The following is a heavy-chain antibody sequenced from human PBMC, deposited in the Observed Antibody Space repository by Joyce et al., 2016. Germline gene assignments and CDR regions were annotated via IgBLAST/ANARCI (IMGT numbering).Heavy chain of an antibody. V-gene: IGHV4-31*03. Sequence: QVQLQESGPGLVKPSQTLSLTCTVSGGSVRRGGYYWSWIRQHPGRGLELIGYIYHSGSADYAPSLESRVTMSVDTSRNQFSLNLTSVSVADTAVYYCARALGRGYYFDYWGQGTLITVSS. CDR2: IYHSGSA. CDR1: GGSVRRGGYY. D-gene: IGHD5-24*01. J-gene: IGHJ4*02. CDR3: ARALGRGYYFDY.